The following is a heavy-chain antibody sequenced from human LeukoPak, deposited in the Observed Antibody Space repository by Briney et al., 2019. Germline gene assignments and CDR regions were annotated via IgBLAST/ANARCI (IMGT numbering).Heavy chain of an antibody. CDR1: GFTFSSYS. D-gene: IGHD5-18*01. CDR3: ARDLYSGDAFDI. J-gene: IGHJ3*02. Sequence: GGSLRLSCAASGFTFSSYSMNWVRQAPGKGLEWVSSISSSSSYIYYADSVKGRFTISRDNAKNSLYLQMNSLRAEDTAVYYCARDLYSGDAFDIWGQGTMVTVSS. V-gene: IGHV3-21*04. CDR2: ISSSSSYI.